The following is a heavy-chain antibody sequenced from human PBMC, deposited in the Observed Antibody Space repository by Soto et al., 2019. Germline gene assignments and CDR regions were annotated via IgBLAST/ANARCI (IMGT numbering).Heavy chain of an antibody. CDR2: INPSGGST. CDR3: ARDLNDFWSGYYRYLDV. CDR1: GYTFTSYY. D-gene: IGHD3-3*01. V-gene: IGHV1-46*01. Sequence: VSVKVSCKASGYTFTSYYMHWVRQAPGQGLEWMGIINPSGGSTSYAQKFQGRVTMTRDTSTSTVYMELSSLRSEDTAMYYCARDLNDFWSGYYRYLDVWGQGTTVTVSS. J-gene: IGHJ6*02.